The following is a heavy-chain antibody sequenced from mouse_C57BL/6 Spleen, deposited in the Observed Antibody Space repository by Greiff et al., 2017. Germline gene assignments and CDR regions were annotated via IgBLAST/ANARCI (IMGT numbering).Heavy chain of an antibody. V-gene: IGHV1-26*01. CDR3: ARDYGSSFYAMDD. CDR1: GYTFTDYS. Sequence: EVQLQQSGPELVKPGASVKISCKASGYTFTDYSMNWVKQSHGKSLEWIGDINPNNGGTSYNQKFKGKATLTVDKSSSTAYMELRSLTSEDSAVYYCARDYGSSFYAMDDWGKGTSVTVSS. CDR2: INPNNGGT. D-gene: IGHD1-1*01. J-gene: IGHJ4*01.